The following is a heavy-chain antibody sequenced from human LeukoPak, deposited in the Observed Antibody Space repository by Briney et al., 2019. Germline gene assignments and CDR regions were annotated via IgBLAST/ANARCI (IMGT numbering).Heavy chain of an antibody. V-gene: IGHV4-34*01. CDR3: ASLGLYDYVWGSYRNYYYYYYMDV. CDR1: GGSFSRYY. Sequence: SETLSLTCAVYGGSFSRYYWSWIRQPPGKGREWIGEINHRGSTNYNPSLRRRVTISVDTSKNQFSLKLSSVTAADTPVYYCASLGLYDYVWGSYRNYYYYYYMDVWGKGTTVTVSS. J-gene: IGHJ6*03. D-gene: IGHD3-16*02. CDR2: INHRGST.